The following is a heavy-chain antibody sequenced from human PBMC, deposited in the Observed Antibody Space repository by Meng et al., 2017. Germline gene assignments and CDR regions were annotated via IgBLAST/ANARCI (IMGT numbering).Heavy chain of an antibody. Sequence: CKASRPTPLKPTPTLTLTSSFSGFSRSTSGVGVGWIRQPPGKALEWLALIYSDDDKRYSPSLKSRLTITKDTSKNQVVLTMTNMDPVDTATYYCAHSDLYFDYWGQGTLVTVSS. CDR2: IYSDDDK. J-gene: IGHJ4*02. CDR1: GFSRSTSGVG. CDR3: AHSDLYFDY. V-gene: IGHV2-5*02.